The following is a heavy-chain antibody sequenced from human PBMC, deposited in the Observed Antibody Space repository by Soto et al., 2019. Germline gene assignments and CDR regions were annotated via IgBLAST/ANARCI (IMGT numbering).Heavy chain of an antibody. CDR2: ISSSSSTI. Sequence: GGSLRLSCAASGFTFSSYSMNWVRQAPGKGLEWVSYISSSSSTIYYADSVKGRFTISKDKSKRTLFLQMNSLRVDDTAVYYCARDGWGSNWYFDLWGRGTLVTVSS. CDR1: GFTFSSYS. J-gene: IGHJ2*01. V-gene: IGHV3-48*01. D-gene: IGHD3-16*01. CDR3: ARDGWGSNWYFDL.